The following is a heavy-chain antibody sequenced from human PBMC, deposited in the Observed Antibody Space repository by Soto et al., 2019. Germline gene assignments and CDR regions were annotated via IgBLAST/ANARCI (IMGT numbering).Heavy chain of an antibody. CDR3: ARDGNFAFRGYSFGFDF. Sequence: QVQLVQSGAEVKKPGASVRVSCKASGYRFTNFYIHWVRQAPGQGLEWMGRMNLDTGGTTYAQKFQGRGTMTRDTSINTAYMEVTNLESDDTAIYYCARDGNFAFRGYSFGFDFWGQGTLVTVSS. CDR1: GYRFTNFY. CDR2: MNLDTGGT. D-gene: IGHD5-18*01. J-gene: IGHJ4*02. V-gene: IGHV1-2*06.